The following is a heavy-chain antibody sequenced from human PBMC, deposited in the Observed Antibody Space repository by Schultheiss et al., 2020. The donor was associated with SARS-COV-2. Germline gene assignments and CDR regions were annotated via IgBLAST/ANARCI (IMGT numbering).Heavy chain of an antibody. CDR3: ARGRDAYKLGY. D-gene: IGHD5-24*01. Sequence: SETLSLTCIVSGDPISSGTYYWSWIRQHPGKVLEWIGSIHPSGITLHTPSLESRLTMSADTSKSQFSLKLSSVTAADTAVYYCARGRDAYKLGYWGQGTLVTVSS. V-gene: IGHV4-31*03. CDR1: GDPISSGTYY. J-gene: IGHJ4*02. CDR2: IHPSGIT.